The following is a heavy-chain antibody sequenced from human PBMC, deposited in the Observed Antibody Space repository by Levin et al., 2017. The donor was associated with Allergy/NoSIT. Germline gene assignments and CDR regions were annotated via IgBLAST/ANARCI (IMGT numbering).Heavy chain of an antibody. CDR1: GGTFSSYA. CDR2: IIPIFGTA. Sequence: SVKVSCKASGGTFSSYAISWVRQAPGQGLEWMGGIIPIFGTANYAQKFQGRVTITADESTSTAYMELSSLRSEDTAVYYCARITMVRGGRRVLNAPYYYGMDVWGQGTTVTVSS. J-gene: IGHJ6*02. CDR3: ARITMVRGGRRVLNAPYYYGMDV. D-gene: IGHD3-10*01. V-gene: IGHV1-69*13.